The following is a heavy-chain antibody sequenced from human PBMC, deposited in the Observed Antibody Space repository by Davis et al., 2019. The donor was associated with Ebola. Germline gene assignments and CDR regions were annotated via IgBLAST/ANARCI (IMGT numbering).Heavy chain of an antibody. CDR2: ISSSGGTI. Sequence: GESLKISCVASGFTFSDYYMSWIRQAPGKGLEWVSYISSSGGTIYYADSVKGRFTISRDNAKNSLYLQMNSLRAEDTAVYYCARLRFLEWLSIFDYWGQGTLVTVSS. J-gene: IGHJ4*02. V-gene: IGHV3-11*01. D-gene: IGHD3-3*01. CDR1: GFTFSDYY. CDR3: ARLRFLEWLSIFDY.